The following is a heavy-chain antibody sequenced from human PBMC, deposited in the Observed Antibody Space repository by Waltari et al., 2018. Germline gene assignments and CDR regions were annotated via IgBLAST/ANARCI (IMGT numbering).Heavy chain of an antibody. D-gene: IGHD6-6*01. CDR1: GFTFSSYE. CDR3: AREAARHYYYYGMDV. J-gene: IGHJ6*02. V-gene: IGHV3-48*03. CDR2: ISSSGSTI. Sequence: EVQLVESGGGLVQPGGSLRLSCAASGFTFSSYEMNWVRQAPGKGLEWVSYISSSGSTIYYADSVKGRFTISRDNAKNSLYLQMNSLRAEDTAVYYCAREAARHYYYYGMDVWGQGTTVTVSS.